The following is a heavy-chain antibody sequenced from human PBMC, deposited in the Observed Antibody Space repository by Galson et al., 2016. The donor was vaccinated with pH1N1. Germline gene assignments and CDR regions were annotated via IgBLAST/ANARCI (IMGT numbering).Heavy chain of an antibody. J-gene: IGHJ4*02. CDR2: IDWDDDK. V-gene: IGHV2-70*01. CDR3: ARILYGDYAGYFDY. D-gene: IGHD4-17*01. CDR1: GFSLSTSGMC. Sequence: PALVKPTQTLTLTCTFSGFSLSTSGMCVSWIRQPPGKALEWLALIDWDDDKYYSTSLKTRLTISKDTSKNQVVLTMTNMDPVDTATYYFARILYGDYAGYFDYWGQGTLVTVSS.